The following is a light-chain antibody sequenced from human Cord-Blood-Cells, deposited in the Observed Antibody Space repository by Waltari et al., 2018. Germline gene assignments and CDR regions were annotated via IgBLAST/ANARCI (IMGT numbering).Light chain of an antibody. Sequence: DIQMTQTPSSLSASVGARVTITCRASQSISSYLNWYQQKPGKAPKLLIYAASRLQSGVPSRFSGSGSGTDFTLTISSLQPEDFATYYCQQSYSTPGSFGQGTKLEI. CDR3: QQSYSTPGS. CDR1: QSISSY. CDR2: AAS. J-gene: IGKJ2*03. V-gene: IGKV1-39*01.